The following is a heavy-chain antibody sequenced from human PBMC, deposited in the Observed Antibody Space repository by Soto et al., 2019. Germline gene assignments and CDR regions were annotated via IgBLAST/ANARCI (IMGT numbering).Heavy chain of an antibody. J-gene: IGHJ4*02. CDR1: GYTFITYG. D-gene: IGHD3-22*01. CDR3: ARGPTDYYDNSANYFLDY. V-gene: IGHV1-18*01. CDR2: ISTYNGNT. Sequence: QVQLVQSGAEVKKPGASVKVSCKASGYTFITYGVSWVRQAPGQGLDWLGWISTYNGNTRYAERLQDRVTMTTDTTTNTAYIELRNLRSDDTAVYYCARGPTDYYDNSANYFLDYWGQGTLVTVSS.